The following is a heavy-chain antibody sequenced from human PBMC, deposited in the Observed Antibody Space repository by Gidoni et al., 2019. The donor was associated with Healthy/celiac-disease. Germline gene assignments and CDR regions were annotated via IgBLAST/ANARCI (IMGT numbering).Heavy chain of an antibody. CDR1: GFTFSSYA. V-gene: IGHV3-30-3*01. J-gene: IGHJ4*02. CDR2: ISYDGSNK. CDR3: ARYYDCWSGELDY. Sequence: QVQLVASGGGVVQPGRSLRLSCAASGFTFSSYALHWVSQAPGKGLEWVAVISYDGSNKYYADSVKGRFTISRDNSKNTLYLQMNSLRAEDTAVYYCARYYDCWSGELDYWGQGTLVTVSS. D-gene: IGHD3-3*01.